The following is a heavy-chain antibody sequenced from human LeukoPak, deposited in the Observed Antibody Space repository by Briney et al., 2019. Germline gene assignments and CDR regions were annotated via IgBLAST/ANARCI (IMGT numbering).Heavy chain of an antibody. CDR2: IYYSGST. CDR3: ARVHYSRGQDY. D-gene: IGHD6-19*01. V-gene: IGHV4-59*01. CDR1: GGSISSYY. J-gene: IGHJ4*02. Sequence: PSETLSLTCTVSGGSISSYYWSWIRQPPGKGLEWIGYIYYSGSTNYNPSLKSRVTISVDTSKNQFSLKLSSVTAADTAVYYCARVHYSRGQDYWGQGTLVSVSS.